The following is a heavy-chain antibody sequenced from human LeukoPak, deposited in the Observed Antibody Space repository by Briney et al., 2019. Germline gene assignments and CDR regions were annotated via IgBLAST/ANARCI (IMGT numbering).Heavy chain of an antibody. J-gene: IGHJ5*02. CDR3: VRRCGDESSGARWFDP. CDR1: GFSFSSYS. CDR2: VSGSGSAT. Sequence: GGSLRLSCAASGFSFSSYSMTWVRQSPGKGLEWVSTVSGSGSATYYGDSVKGRFTISRDNSRNTVYLQMNSLRAEDTAVFYCVRRCGDESSGARWFDPWGQGTLVTVSS. V-gene: IGHV3-23*01. D-gene: IGHD3-22*01.